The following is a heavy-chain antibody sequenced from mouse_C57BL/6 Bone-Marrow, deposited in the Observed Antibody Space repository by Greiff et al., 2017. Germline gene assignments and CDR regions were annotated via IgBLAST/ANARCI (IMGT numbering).Heavy chain of an antibody. J-gene: IGHJ1*03. CDR1: GYTFTDYN. D-gene: IGHD1-1*01. V-gene: IGHV1-18*01. Sequence: EVQLVESGPELVKPGASVKIPCKASGYTFTDYNMDWVKQSHGKSLEWIGDINPNNGGTIYNQKFKGKATLTVDKSSSTAYMELRSLTSEDTAVYYCARRNYYGKDFDVWGTGTTVTVSS. CDR3: ARRNYYGKDFDV. CDR2: INPNNGGT.